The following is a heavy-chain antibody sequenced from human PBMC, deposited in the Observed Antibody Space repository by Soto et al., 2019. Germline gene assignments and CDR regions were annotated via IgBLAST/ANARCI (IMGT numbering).Heavy chain of an antibody. CDR2: IYWDDDK. V-gene: IGHV2-5*02. CDR1: GFSLSTSGVG. J-gene: IGHJ4*02. D-gene: IGHD5-12*01. CDR3: AHVYGGYDDFDY. Sequence: QITLKESGPTLVQPTQTLTLTCTFSGFSLSTSGVGVGWIRQPPGKALEWLALIYWDDDKRYSPSLKSRLTITKDTAKNQVVLTMTNMDPVDTATYYCAHVYGGYDDFDYWGQGTLVTVSS.